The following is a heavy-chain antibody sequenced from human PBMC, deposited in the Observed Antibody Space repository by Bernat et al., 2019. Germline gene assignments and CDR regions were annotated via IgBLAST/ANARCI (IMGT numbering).Heavy chain of an antibody. CDR2: IRSNGSEK. CDR1: GFTFSSYW. J-gene: IGHJ4*02. D-gene: IGHD2-8*01. Sequence: EVQLLESGGGLVQPGGSLRLSCAASGFTFSSYWMTWARQAPGKGLEWVANIRSNGSEKFYAGSVKGRFTISRDNGKNSLYLQMNTCRAEDTAVYYCARGYGMAYWGQGTLVTVSS. V-gene: IGHV3-7*04. CDR3: ARGYGMAY.